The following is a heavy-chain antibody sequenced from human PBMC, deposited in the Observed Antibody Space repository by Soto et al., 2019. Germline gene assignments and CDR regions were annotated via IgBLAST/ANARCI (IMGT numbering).Heavy chain of an antibody. Sequence: GGCLRLSCAACGFTFRSFTMNWVRQAPGKGLEWVSTISINSAYIYYTDALRGRFTISRDNAKNSLHLQMNSLRAEDTAVYYCTRDAPRDSNARGWCDRWGPRSRVNISS. V-gene: IGHV3-21*01. CDR3: TRDAPRDSNARGWCDR. CDR1: GFTFRSFT. CDR2: ISINSAYI. J-gene: IGHJ1*01. D-gene: IGHD6-19*01.